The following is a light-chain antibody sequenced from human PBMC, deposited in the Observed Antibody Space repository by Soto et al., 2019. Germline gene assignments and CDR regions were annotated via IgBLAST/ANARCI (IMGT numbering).Light chain of an antibody. CDR1: SSNIGTGCD. CDR2: VNS. J-gene: IGLJ2*01. V-gene: IGLV1-40*01. Sequence: QSVLTQPPSVSGAPGQRVTISCTGSSSNIGTGCDVHWYQQLPGTAPKLLIYVNSDRPSGVPDRFSGSKSGTSASLAITGLQAEDEADYYCQSYDSSLSGSIFGGGTMLTVL. CDR3: QSYDSSLSGSI.